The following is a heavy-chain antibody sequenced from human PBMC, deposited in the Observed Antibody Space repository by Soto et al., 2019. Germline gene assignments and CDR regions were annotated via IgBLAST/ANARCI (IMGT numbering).Heavy chain of an antibody. Sequence: SETLSLTCAVYGGSFSGYYWSWIRQPPGKGLEWIGEINHSGSTNYNPSLKSRVTISVDTSKNQFSLKLSSVTAADTAVYYCARPYSCGGSCSPYLVYGGQGALVNVSS. J-gene: IGHJ4*02. CDR1: GGSFSGYY. CDR2: INHSGST. D-gene: IGHD2-15*01. CDR3: ARPYSCGGSCSPYLVY. V-gene: IGHV4-34*01.